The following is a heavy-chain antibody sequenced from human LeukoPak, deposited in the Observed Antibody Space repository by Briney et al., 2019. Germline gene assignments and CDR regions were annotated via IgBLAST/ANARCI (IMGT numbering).Heavy chain of an antibody. J-gene: IGHJ6*02. CDR1: GFTFSSYA. D-gene: IGHD3-22*01. CDR3: ARARPWDSSRSYYFGMDV. V-gene: IGHV3-23*01. CDR2: ITGSGAST. Sequence: GGYLRLSCAASGFTFSSYAMTWVRQAPGKGLEWVSAITGSGASTFYADSVKGRFTISRDNSKNTLYLQMNSLRAEDAALYYCARARPWDSSRSYYFGMDVWGHGTTVTVSS.